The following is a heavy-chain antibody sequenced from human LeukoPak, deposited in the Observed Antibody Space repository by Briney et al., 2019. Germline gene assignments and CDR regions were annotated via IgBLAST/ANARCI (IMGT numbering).Heavy chain of an antibody. J-gene: IGHJ4*02. D-gene: IGHD2-15*01. CDR1: GFIFSSYA. V-gene: IGHV3-23*01. CDR3: AREVGEGH. CDR2: ISGSGGST. Sequence: GGSLRLSCAASGFIFSSYAMSWVRQAPGKGLEWVSTISGSGGSTYYADSVKGRFTISRDNAKNSLYLQMNSLRAEDTAVYYCAREVGEGHWGQGTLVTVSS.